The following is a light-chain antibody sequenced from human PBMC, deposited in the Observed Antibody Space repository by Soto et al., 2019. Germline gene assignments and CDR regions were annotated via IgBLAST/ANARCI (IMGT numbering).Light chain of an antibody. CDR1: QSVSSS. CDR3: QQYKNWLKWT. CDR2: GAS. J-gene: IGKJ1*01. Sequence: EIVMTQSPATLSVSPGERATLSCRASQSVSSSLAWYQHKPGQAPRLLIYGASTRATGIPARFSGSGSGTEFTLTISSLQSEDLAVYYCQQYKNWLKWTFGQGTKVEI. V-gene: IGKV3-15*01.